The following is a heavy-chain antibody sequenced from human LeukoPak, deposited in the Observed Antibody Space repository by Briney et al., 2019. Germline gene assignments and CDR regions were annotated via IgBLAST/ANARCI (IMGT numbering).Heavy chain of an antibody. V-gene: IGHV1-69*06. CDR1: GGTFSNYA. D-gene: IGHD6-19*01. Sequence: SVKVSCKASGGTFSNYAISWVRQAPGQGLEWMGGIIPIFGTANYAQKFRGRVTITADKSTRTAYMELSSLRSEDTAVYYCARDLGGSSGWFPWGHAFDIWGQGTMVTVSS. CDR2: IIPIFGTA. J-gene: IGHJ3*02. CDR3: ARDLGGSSGWFPWGHAFDI.